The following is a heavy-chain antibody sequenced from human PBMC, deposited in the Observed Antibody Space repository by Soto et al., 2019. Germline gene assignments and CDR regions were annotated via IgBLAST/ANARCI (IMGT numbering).Heavy chain of an antibody. CDR3: ARTAAAGKYYYGMDV. D-gene: IGHD6-13*01. CDR1: GYSFTSYW. CDR2: IYPGDSDT. Sequence: GESLKISCKGSGYSFTSYWIGWVRQMPGKGLEGMGIIYPGDSDTRYSPSFQGQVTISADKSISTAYLQWSSLKASDTAMHYCARTAAAGKYYYGMDVWGQGTTVTVSS. V-gene: IGHV5-51*01. J-gene: IGHJ6*02.